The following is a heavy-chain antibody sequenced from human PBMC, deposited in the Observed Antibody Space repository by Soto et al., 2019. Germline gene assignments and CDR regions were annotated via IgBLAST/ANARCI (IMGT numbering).Heavy chain of an antibody. V-gene: IGHV4-59*01. CDR2: IXXXXXA. Sequence: SETLSLSCTVAGDSINTNQWCWIRQPPGKGLXXIXXIXXXXXAXXXPSLKSRLTMSKDRARNQFSLNLSSVTAADTAVYYCARDHFGSLDYLGLGTLVTASS. CDR1: GDSINTNQ. J-gene: IGHJ4*02. D-gene: IGHD3-3*02. CDR3: ARDHFGSLDY.